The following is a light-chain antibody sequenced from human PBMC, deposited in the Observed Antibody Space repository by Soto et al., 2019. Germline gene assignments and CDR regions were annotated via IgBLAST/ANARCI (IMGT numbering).Light chain of an antibody. V-gene: IGLV2-23*01. CDR3: CSYAGSISHYV. J-gene: IGLJ1*01. CDR2: EGS. CDR1: SSDVGSYNL. Sequence: QSVLTQPASVSGSPGQSITISCTGTSSDVGSYNLVSWYQQHPGKAPKLMIYEGSKRPSGVSNRFSGSKSGNTASLTISGLQAEDEADYYCCSYAGSISHYVFGTGTKLTVL.